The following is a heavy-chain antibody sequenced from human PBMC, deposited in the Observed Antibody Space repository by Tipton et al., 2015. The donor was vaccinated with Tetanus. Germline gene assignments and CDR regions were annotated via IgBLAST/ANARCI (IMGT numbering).Heavy chain of an antibody. Sequence: TLSLTCGVSGGSFNDYYWSWIRQSPGKGLEWIGEINYSGLSNYNPSLKSRVTLSVDTSKKQIYLKLTSVTAADTAVYYCAASVVRWFDPWGQGTPVIVSS. J-gene: IGHJ5*02. V-gene: IGHV4-34*01. CDR1: GGSFNDYY. CDR2: INYSGLS. D-gene: IGHD2-15*01. CDR3: AASVVRWFDP.